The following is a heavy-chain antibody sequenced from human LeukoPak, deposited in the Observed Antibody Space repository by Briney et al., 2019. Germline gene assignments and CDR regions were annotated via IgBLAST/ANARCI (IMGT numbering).Heavy chain of an antibody. D-gene: IGHD1-26*01. J-gene: IGHJ4*02. CDR3: ASGRGNSGSL. Sequence: TGGSLRLSCAASGFTFSSYAMHWVRQAPGKGLEWVAVISYDGSNKYYADSVKGRFTISRDNSKNTLYLQMNTLRAEDTAVYYCASGRGNSGSLWGQGTLVTVSS. CDR2: ISYDGSNK. V-gene: IGHV3-30-3*01. CDR1: GFTFSSYA.